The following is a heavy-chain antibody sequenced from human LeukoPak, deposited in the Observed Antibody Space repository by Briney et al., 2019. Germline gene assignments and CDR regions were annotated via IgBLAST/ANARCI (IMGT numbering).Heavy chain of an antibody. D-gene: IGHD4-17*01. CDR2: IDPTDSYT. V-gene: IGHV5-10-1*01. Sequence: RGESLKISCKGFGYSFTIYWINWVRQMPGKGLEWMGRIDPTDSYTNYSPSFQGHVTISADKSISTAYLQWSSLKASDTAMYYCARGLNGDYAGYWGQGTLVTVSS. J-gene: IGHJ4*02. CDR1: GYSFTIYW. CDR3: ARGLNGDYAGY.